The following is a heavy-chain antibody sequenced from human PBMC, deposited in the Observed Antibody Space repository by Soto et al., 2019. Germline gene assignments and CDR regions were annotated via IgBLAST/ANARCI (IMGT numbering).Heavy chain of an antibody. D-gene: IGHD1-26*01. J-gene: IGHJ6*02. CDR1: GFTFSSYW. Sequence: RLSCAASGFTFSSYWMSWVRQAPGKGLEWVANIKQDGSEKYYVDSVKGRFTISRDNAKNSLYLQMNSLRAEDTAVYYCARDLPGWGSYYLYYYYGMDVWGQGTTVTVSS. CDR2: IKQDGSEK. CDR3: ARDLPGWGSYYLYYYYGMDV. V-gene: IGHV3-7*01.